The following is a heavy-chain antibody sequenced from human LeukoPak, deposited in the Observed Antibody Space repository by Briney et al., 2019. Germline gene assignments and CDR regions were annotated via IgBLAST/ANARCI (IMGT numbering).Heavy chain of an antibody. V-gene: IGHV3-74*01. D-gene: IGHD6-19*01. Sequence: GGSLRLSCAASGFTFSKYWVLWVRHAPGKGLESVSRINTDGTVTTYADSVKGRFTVSRDNADNTMFLQMNSVRDEDTAVYYCATKQWLAPPPDSWGQGTPVTVSS. J-gene: IGHJ4*02. CDR2: INTDGTVT. CDR1: GFTFSKYW. CDR3: ATKQWLAPPPDS.